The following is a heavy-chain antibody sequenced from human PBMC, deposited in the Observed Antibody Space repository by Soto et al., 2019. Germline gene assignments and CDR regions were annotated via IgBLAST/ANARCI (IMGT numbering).Heavy chain of an antibody. J-gene: IGHJ6*02. CDR3: ARGGPIFGVVMGYYYYGMDV. CDR2: IIPIFGTA. V-gene: IGHV1-69*06. D-gene: IGHD3-3*01. CDR1: GGTFSSYA. Sequence: ASVKVSCKASGGTFSSYAISWVRQAPGQGLEWMGGIIPIFGTANYAQKFQGRVTITADKSTSTAYMELSSLRSEETAVYYCARGGPIFGVVMGYYYYGMDVWGQGTTVTVSS.